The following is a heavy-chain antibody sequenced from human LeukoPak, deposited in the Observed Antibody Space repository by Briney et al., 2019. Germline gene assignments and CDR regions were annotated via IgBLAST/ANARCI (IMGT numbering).Heavy chain of an antibody. J-gene: IGHJ5*02. CDR1: GFTFSTYT. V-gene: IGHV3-21*01. D-gene: IGHD6-13*01. CDR3: ARERIAVTGTGWFDP. CDR2: ISSSSSYI. Sequence: GGSLRLSCAASGFTFSTYTMNWVSQAPGKGLEWVSTISSSSSYIYYGDSVKGRFTISRDNAKNSLYLQMNSLRAEDTAVYYCARERIAVTGTGWFDPWGQGTLVTVSS.